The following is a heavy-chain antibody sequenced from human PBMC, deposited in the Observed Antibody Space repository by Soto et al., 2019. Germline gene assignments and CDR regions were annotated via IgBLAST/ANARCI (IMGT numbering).Heavy chain of an antibody. CDR1: GFTFSDYY. Sequence: EVQLVESGGGLVKPGGSLRLSCAASGFTFSDYYINWVRQAPGKGLEWVSSISSSSSDIYYADSVKGRFTVSRDNAKNSLSLQMNSLRAEDTAVYYCAREIRYCGGGSCYTVGAFDIWGQGPMVTVSS. D-gene: IGHD2-15*01. V-gene: IGHV3-21*01. CDR2: ISSSSSDI. CDR3: AREIRYCGGGSCYTVGAFDI. J-gene: IGHJ3*02.